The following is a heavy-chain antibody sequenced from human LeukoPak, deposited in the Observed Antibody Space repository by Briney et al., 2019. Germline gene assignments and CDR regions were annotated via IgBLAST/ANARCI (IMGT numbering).Heavy chain of an antibody. CDR2: IYYSGST. V-gene: IGHV4-59*01. J-gene: IGHJ5*02. CDR3: ARYHQPSGPNWLDR. CDR1: GGSISSYY. Sequence: PSETLSLTCTVSGGSISSYYWSWIRQPPGKGLEWIGYIYYSGSTNYNPSHKSRVTISVDTSKNQFSLSLSSVTAADTAVYYCARYHQPSGPNWLDRWGQGTLVSVSS. D-gene: IGHD2-15*01.